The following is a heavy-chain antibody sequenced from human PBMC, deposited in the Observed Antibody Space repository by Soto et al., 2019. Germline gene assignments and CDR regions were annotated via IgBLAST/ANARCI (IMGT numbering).Heavy chain of an antibody. CDR2: IYYRGNT. V-gene: IGHV4-39*02. CDR3: AREGGGYCSGGSCQVDY. D-gene: IGHD2-15*01. J-gene: IGHJ4*02. CDR1: GGSISSSSYY. Sequence: SETLSLTCTVSGGSISSSSYYWGWIRQPPGKGLEWIGSIYYRGNTYYNQSLKSRVTKSVDTSKNQYTLKLSSETAADSAVYYCAREGGGYCSGGSCQVDYWGQGTLVTVS.